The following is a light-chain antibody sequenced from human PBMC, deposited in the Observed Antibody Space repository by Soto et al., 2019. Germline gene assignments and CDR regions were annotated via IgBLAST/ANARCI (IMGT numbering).Light chain of an antibody. CDR3: QQYGSSLYT. CDR1: QSVSSSY. J-gene: IGKJ2*01. V-gene: IGKV3-20*01. CDR2: GAS. Sequence: ENVLTQSPGTLSLSPGERATLSCRASQSVSSSYLAWYQQKPGQAPRLLIYGASSRATGIPDRFSGSGSGTDFTLTSSRLEPEDFAVYYCQQYGSSLYTFGQGTKLEIK.